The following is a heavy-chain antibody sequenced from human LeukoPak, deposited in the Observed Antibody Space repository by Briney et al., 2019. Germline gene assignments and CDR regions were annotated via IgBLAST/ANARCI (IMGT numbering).Heavy chain of an antibody. CDR2: IYYSGST. CDR1: GGSISSSYYY. Sequence: SETLSLTCTVSGGSISSSYYYWGWIRQPPGKGLEWIGSIYYSGSTYYNPSLKSRVTISVDTSKNQFSLKLRSVTAADTAVYYCARRHTGLGAFDIWGQGTMVTVSS. V-gene: IGHV4-39*01. CDR3: ARRHTGLGAFDI. J-gene: IGHJ3*02. D-gene: IGHD3-10*01.